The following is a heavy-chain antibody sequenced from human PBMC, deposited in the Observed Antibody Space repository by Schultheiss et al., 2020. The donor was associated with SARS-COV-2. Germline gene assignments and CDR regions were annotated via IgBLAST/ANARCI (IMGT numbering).Heavy chain of an antibody. CDR3: ARTPFMELRLGELSSPYYYYGMDV. CDR2: ISAYNGNT. Sequence: ASVKVSCKASGYTFTGYYMHWVRQAPGQGLEWMGWISAYNGNTNYAQKLQGRVTMTTDTSTSTAYMELSRLRSDDTAVYYCARTPFMELRLGELSSPYYYYGMDVWGQGTTVTVSS. V-gene: IGHV1-18*04. CDR1: GYTFTGYY. J-gene: IGHJ6*02. D-gene: IGHD3-16*02.